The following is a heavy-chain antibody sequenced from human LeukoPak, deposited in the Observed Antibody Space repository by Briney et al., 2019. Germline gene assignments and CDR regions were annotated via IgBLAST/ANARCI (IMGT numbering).Heavy chain of an antibody. J-gene: IGHJ4*02. V-gene: IGHV3-23*01. Sequence: GGSLRLSCAASGFTFSNYAMSWVRQAPGKGLEWVSAISGSGGSTYYADSVKGRFTISRDNSKSTLYLQMNSLRAEDTAVYYCAKQLESNYYDSSGYDYWGQGTLVTVSS. D-gene: IGHD3-22*01. CDR1: GFTFSNYA. CDR3: AKQLESNYYDSSGYDY. CDR2: ISGSGGST.